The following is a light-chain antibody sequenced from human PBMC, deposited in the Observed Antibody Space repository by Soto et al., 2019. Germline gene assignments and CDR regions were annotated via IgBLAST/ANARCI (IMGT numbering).Light chain of an antibody. Sequence: DIQMTQSPSSLSASVGDRVTITCRASQDISNYLAWYQQTAGKVPKLLIYAASTLRSGVPSRFSGSGSGTDFTLTISSLQPEDVATFYCQEYYSVPYTFGQGTKLEIQ. V-gene: IGKV1-27*01. CDR3: QEYYSVPYT. J-gene: IGKJ2*01. CDR2: AAS. CDR1: QDISNY.